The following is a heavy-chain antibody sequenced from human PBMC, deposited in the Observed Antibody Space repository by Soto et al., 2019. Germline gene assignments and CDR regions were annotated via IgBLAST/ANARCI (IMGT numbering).Heavy chain of an antibody. D-gene: IGHD2-15*01. V-gene: IGHV3-23*01. Sequence: GGPLRLSCAASGFRFSTYAMSWVRQAPGKGLEWVSAISGSGGSTYYADSVKGRFTISRDNSKNTLYLQMNSLRAEDTAVYYCAKKSIVVVVPPSATDYWGQGTLVTVSS. J-gene: IGHJ4*02. CDR1: GFRFSTYA. CDR2: ISGSGGST. CDR3: AKKSIVVVVPPSATDY.